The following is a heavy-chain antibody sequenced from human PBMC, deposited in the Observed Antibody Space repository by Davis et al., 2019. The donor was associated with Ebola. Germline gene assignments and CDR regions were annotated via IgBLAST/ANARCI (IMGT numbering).Heavy chain of an antibody. Sequence: SETLSLTCTVSGGSIISPTYYWGWIRQPPGKGLEWIGSIYYSGSTFHNPSLKSRVTISVDTSKNQFSLKLSSVTAADTAVYYCARGGAVAGPWGQGTLVTVSS. CDR3: ARGGAVAGP. D-gene: IGHD6-19*01. J-gene: IGHJ5*02. V-gene: IGHV4-39*07. CDR1: GGSIISPTYY. CDR2: IYYSGST.